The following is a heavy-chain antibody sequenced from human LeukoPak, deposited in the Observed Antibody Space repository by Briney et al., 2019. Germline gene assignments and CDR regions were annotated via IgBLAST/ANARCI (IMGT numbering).Heavy chain of an antibody. J-gene: IGHJ4*02. Sequence: GGSLRLSCATSGFTFRQFGMTWVRQPPGKGLEWVASFDGNAHGTYFADSVKGRCTISSDNSKNTVYLQMNSLRADDTAIYYCAKARIIGVGWAQFDSWGQGFLVTVSS. V-gene: IGHV3-23*01. CDR3: AKARIIGVGWAQFDS. CDR1: GFTFRQFG. D-gene: IGHD2-21*01. CDR2: FDGNAHGT.